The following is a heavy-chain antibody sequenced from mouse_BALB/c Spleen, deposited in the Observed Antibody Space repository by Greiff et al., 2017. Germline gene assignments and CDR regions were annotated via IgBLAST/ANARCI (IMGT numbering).Heavy chain of an antibody. CDR1: GFTFSSYA. D-gene: IGHD2-1*01. Sequence: EVKVVESGGGLVKPGGSLKLSCAASGFTFSSYAMSWVRQTPEKRLEWVASISSGGSTYYPDSVMGRFTISRDNARNILYLQMSSLRSEDTAMYYCARNGNLAYWGQGTLVTVSA. CDR2: ISSGGST. CDR3: ARNGNLAY. V-gene: IGHV5-6-5*01. J-gene: IGHJ3*01.